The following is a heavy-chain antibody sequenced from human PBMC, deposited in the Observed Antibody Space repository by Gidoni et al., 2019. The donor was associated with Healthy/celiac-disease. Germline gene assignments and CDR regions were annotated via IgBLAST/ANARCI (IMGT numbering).Heavy chain of an antibody. D-gene: IGHD3-3*01. V-gene: IGHV4-59*01. J-gene: IGHJ5*02. Sequence: ESGPGLVKPSETPSLTCTVLGRSISSYYWSWIRQPPGKGLEWIGYIYYSGSTNYNHSLKSRVTISVDTSKNQFSLKLSSVTAADPAVYYCARLEWPMSNWFDPWGQGTLVTVSS. CDR1: GRSISSYY. CDR2: IYYSGST. CDR3: ARLEWPMSNWFDP.